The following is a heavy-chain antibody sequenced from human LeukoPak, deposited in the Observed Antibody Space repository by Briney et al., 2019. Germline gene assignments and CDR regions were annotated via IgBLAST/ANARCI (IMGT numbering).Heavy chain of an antibody. J-gene: IGHJ4*02. CDR2: VYTSGST. V-gene: IGHV4-4*07. CDR1: GVTMSSYY. Sequence: SETLSLTCTASGVTMSSYYRSWIRQPAGKGLEWIGRVYTSGSTDYNPSLKSRVTISTDQSKNQFSLNLRSVTAADTAVYFCARGGRNSRVQFDYWGQGTLVTVSS. D-gene: IGHD4-23*01. CDR3: ARGGRNSRVQFDY.